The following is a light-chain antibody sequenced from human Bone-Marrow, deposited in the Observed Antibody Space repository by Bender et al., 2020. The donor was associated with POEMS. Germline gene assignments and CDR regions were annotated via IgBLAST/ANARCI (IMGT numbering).Light chain of an antibody. CDR3: CSYMGSYTYV. CDR2: EVT. Sequence: QSALTQPASVSGSPGQSITISCTGISSEIGDHKFVSWYQNHPGKAPKLIIYEVTKRPSGVSNRFAGSKSGNMASLTISGLQAEDEGDYYCCSYMGSYTYVFGTGTKVTVL. CDR1: SSEIGDHKF. V-gene: IGLV2-23*02. J-gene: IGLJ1*01.